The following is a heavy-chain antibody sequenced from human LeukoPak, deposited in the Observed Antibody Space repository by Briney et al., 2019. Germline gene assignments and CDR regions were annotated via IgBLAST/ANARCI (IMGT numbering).Heavy chain of an antibody. Sequence: ASVKVSCKTSEYTFTGYYMHWVRQAPGQGLEWMGWINPNSGDTNYAQKFQGRVTMTRDTSISTAYMELSSLRSEDTAVYYCARVDQYSSGWYWAFDIWGQGTMVTVSS. D-gene: IGHD6-19*01. CDR2: INPNSGDT. V-gene: IGHV1-2*02. CDR1: EYTFTGYY. CDR3: ARVDQYSSGWYWAFDI. J-gene: IGHJ3*02.